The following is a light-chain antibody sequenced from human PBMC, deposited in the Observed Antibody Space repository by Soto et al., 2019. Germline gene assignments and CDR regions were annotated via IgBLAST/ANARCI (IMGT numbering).Light chain of an antibody. CDR1: QGISSA. CDR3: QQFNSYPSLT. V-gene: IGKV1-13*02. Sequence: AIQLTQSPSSLSASVGDRVTITCRASQGISSALAWYQQKPGKAPKLLIYDASSLESGVPSRFSGSGSGTEFTLTSSSRQPEDFATYYCQQFNSYPSLTFGGGTKVEIK. J-gene: IGKJ4*01. CDR2: DAS.